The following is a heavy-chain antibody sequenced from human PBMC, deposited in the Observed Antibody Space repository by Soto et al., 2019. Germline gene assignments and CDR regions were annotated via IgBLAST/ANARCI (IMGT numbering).Heavy chain of an antibody. J-gene: IGHJ4*02. V-gene: IGHV3-53*01. CDR1: GFTVSNNY. D-gene: IGHD3-10*01. CDR2: IYSGGYT. Sequence: EVQLVESGGGLIQPGGSLRLSCAVSGFTVSNNYMSWVRQAPGKGLEGVSVIYSGGYTAYGDSVKGRFTISRDNSKNTIYFKMNSRGAGDPAVFCGAARGGGGGYWGQGTLVTVSS. CDR3: AARGGGGGY.